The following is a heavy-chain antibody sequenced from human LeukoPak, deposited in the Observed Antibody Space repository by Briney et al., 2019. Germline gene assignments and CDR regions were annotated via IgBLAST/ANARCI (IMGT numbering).Heavy chain of an antibody. CDR1: GGSISSYY. Sequence: SSETLSLTCTVSGGSISSYYWSWIRQPPGKGLEWIGYIYYSGSTNYNPSLKSRVTISVDTSKNQFSLKLSSVTAADTAVYYCARSPLAYGAFDIWGQGTMVTVSS. CDR2: IYYSGST. J-gene: IGHJ3*02. V-gene: IGHV4-59*01. CDR3: ARSPLAYGAFDI. D-gene: IGHD4-17*01.